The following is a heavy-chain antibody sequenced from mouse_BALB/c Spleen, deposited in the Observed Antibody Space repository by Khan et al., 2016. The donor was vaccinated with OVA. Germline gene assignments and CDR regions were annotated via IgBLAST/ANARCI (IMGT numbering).Heavy chain of an antibody. CDR2: MIYSGNT. Sequence: EVQLQESGPSLVKPSQTLSLTCSVTGDSITSGYWSWIRKFPGNKLEYMGYMIYSGNTYYNPSLKSRISITRHTSKNQYYLQLNSVTTEDTATYYCARASYRYAFAYWCQGTLVTVSA. CDR3: ARASYRYAFAY. J-gene: IGHJ3*01. CDR1: GDSITSGY. V-gene: IGHV3-8*02. D-gene: IGHD2-14*01.